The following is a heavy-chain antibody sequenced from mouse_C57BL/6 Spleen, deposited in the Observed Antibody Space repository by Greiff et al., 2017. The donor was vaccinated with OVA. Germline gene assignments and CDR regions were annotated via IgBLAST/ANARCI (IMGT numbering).Heavy chain of an antibody. D-gene: IGHD1-1*01. CDR1: GFTFSDYG. Sequence: EVNLVESGGGLVKPGGSLKLSCAASGFTFSDYGMHWVRQAPEKGLEWVAYISSGSSTIYYADTVKGRFTISRDNAKNTLFLQMTSLRSEDTAMYYCARDYGSNYWYFDVWGTGTTVTVSS. V-gene: IGHV5-17*01. CDR3: ARDYGSNYWYFDV. J-gene: IGHJ1*03. CDR2: ISSGSSTI.